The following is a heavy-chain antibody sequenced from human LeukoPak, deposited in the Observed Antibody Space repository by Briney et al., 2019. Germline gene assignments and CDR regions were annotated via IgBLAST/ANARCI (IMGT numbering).Heavy chain of an antibody. J-gene: IGHJ4*02. Sequence: PGGSLRLSCSASGFTFSNYAIHWVRQAPGKGLEYVSTISNNGDNTNYVDSVEGRFTISRDNSKNTLYLQMSGLRPEDTAVYYCVKAAGSWYGYFDYWGQGTLVTVSS. CDR3: VKAAGSWYGYFDY. CDR2: ISNNGDNT. CDR1: GFTFSNYA. V-gene: IGHV3-64D*06. D-gene: IGHD6-13*01.